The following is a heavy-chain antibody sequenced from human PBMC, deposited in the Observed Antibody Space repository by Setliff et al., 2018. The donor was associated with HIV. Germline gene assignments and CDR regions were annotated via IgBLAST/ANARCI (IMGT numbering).Heavy chain of an antibody. CDR3: ATLAGDYYYSGRGYYFMDV. J-gene: IGHJ6*03. D-gene: IGHD3-10*01. Sequence: GASVKVSCKASGGTFSSYAISWVRQAPGQGLEWMGGIIPIFGTANYAQKFQGRVTITADESTSTAYMELSSLRSEDTAVYYCATLAGDYYYSGRGYYFMDVWGKGTTVTVSS. CDR1: GGTFSSYA. V-gene: IGHV1-69*13. CDR2: IIPIFGTA.